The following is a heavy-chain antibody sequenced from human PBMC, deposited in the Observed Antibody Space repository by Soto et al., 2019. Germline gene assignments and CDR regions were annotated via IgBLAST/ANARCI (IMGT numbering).Heavy chain of an antibody. Sequence: GGSLRLSCAASGFTFSSYVMHWVRQAPGKGLEWVAVISYDGSNKYYADSVKGRFTISRDNSENTLYLQMSSLRAEDTAVYYCGKEGWSGYYNGMDAWGQGTRVTVSS. CDR2: ISYDGSNK. V-gene: IGHV3-30*18. CDR1: GFTFSSYV. CDR3: GKEGWSGYYNGMDA. D-gene: IGHD3-3*01. J-gene: IGHJ6*02.